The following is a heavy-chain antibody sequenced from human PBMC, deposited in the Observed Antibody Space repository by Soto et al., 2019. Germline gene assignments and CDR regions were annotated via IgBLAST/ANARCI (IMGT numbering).Heavy chain of an antibody. V-gene: IGHV1-69*13. CDR1: GWSFRNYV. D-gene: IGHD4-4*01. J-gene: IGHJ4*02. CDR3: SFHSDSNSYSIFDF. CDR2: IIPVFETK. Sequence: SVKVSCKASGWSFRNYVVSWVRQAPGQGLEWMGAIIPVFETKSYAQKFQGRVTITADESTSTVSMEMRGLRSEDTALYFCSFHSDSNSYSIFDFWGQGTPVTVSS.